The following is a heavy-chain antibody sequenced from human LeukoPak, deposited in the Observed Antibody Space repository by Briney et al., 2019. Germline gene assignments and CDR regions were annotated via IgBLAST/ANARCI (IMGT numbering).Heavy chain of an antibody. CDR3: AREENCSGGSCYYNWFDP. CDR1: GGTFSSYA. CDR2: IIPILGIA. D-gene: IGHD2-15*01. V-gene: IGHV1-69*04. Sequence: SVKVSCKASGGTFSSYAISWVRLAPGQGLEWMGRIIPILGIANYAQKFQGRVTITADKSTSTAYMELSSLRSEDTAVYYCAREENCSGGSCYYNWFDPWGQGTLVTVSS. J-gene: IGHJ5*02.